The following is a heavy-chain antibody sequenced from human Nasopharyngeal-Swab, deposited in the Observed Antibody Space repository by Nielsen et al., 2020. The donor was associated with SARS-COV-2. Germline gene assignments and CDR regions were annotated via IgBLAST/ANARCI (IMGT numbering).Heavy chain of an antibody. CDR2: ISYDGSNK. J-gene: IGHJ4*02. CDR3: ARGSTAGDY. D-gene: IGHD2-8*02. Sequence: GGSLRLSCAASGFTFSSYGMHWVRQAPGKALAWVAVISYDGSNKYYADSVKGRFTISRDNSKSTLYLQMNSLTVDDSAMYYCARGSTAGDYWGQGTLVTVSS. V-gene: IGHV3-33*05. CDR1: GFTFSSYG.